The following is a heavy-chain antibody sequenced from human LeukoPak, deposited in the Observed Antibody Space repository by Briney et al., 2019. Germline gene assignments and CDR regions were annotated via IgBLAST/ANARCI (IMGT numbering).Heavy chain of an antibody. CDR1: GYTFTGYY. J-gene: IGHJ4*02. CDR3: ARGLAAALGYFDY. D-gene: IGHD2-15*01. CDR2: INPNSGGT. V-gene: IGHV1-2*02. Sequence: ASVKVSCKVFGYTFTGYYMRWVRQAPGQGPEWMGCINPNSGGTNYAQKFQGRVTMTRDTSISTVYMELSRLRSDDTAVFYCARGLAAALGYFDYWGQGTLVTVSS.